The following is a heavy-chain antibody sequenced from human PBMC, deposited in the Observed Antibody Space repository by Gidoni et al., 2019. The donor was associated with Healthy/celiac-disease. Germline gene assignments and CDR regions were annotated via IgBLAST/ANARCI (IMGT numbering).Heavy chain of an antibody. D-gene: IGHD3-10*01. V-gene: IGHV1-46*03. CDR1: GYTFTSYY. CDR3: ARSSGVQYYYYYGMDV. Sequence: QVQLVQSGAEVTKPGTSVKVSCKASGYTFTSYYMHWVRQAPGQGLEWMGIINPSGGSTSYAQKCQGRVTMTRDTSTSTVYMELSSLRSEDTAVYYCARSSGVQYYYYYGMDVWGQGTTVTVSS. CDR2: INPSGGST. J-gene: IGHJ6*02.